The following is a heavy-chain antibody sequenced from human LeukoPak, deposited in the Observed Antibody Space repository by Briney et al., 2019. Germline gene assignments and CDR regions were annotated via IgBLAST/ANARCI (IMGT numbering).Heavy chain of an antibody. CDR2: ISSSSSYI. J-gene: IGHJ4*02. CDR1: GFTFSSYS. D-gene: IGHD6-13*01. CDR3: ARGQIAAAGYYFDY. V-gene: IGHV3-21*01. Sequence: PGGSLRLSCAASGFTFSSYSMNWVRKAPGKGLEWVSSISSSSSYIYYADSVKGRFTITRDNAKNSLYLQMNSLRAEDTAVYYCARGQIAAAGYYFDYWGQGTLVTVSS.